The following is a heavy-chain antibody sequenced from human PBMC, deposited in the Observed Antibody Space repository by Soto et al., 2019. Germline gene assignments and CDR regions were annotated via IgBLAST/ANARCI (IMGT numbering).Heavy chain of an antibody. V-gene: IGHV3-23*01. Sequence: PXGSLRLSCSASGVTFGSYDLSWVRQAPGKGLEWVSAISGSGGSTYYADSVKGRFTISRDNSKNTLYLQMNSLRAEDTAVYYCAPPGGTPWHWGQGSLVTVSS. CDR3: APPGGTPWH. CDR1: GVTFGSYD. CDR2: ISGSGGST. J-gene: IGHJ1*01. D-gene: IGHD1-26*01.